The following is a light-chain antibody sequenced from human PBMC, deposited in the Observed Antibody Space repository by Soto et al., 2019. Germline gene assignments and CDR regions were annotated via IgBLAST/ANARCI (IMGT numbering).Light chain of an antibody. CDR2: TAS. Sequence: DITMTQSPSSLSASVGDRVTITCRAGQYISNYLNWYQQKSGTAPKLLIHTASTLQSGVPSRFSGRGSGPDFTLTISSVQPDDFAIYFCQQSYSTPPTFGQGTTLEIK. J-gene: IGKJ2*01. CDR3: QQSYSTPPT. V-gene: IGKV1-39*01. CDR1: QYISNY.